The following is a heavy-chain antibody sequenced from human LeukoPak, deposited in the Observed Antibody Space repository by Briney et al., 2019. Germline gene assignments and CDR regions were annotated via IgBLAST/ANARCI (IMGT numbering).Heavy chain of an antibody. Sequence: ASVKVSCKASGYTFTSYGISWVRQAPGQGLEGMGWISAYNGNTNYAQKLQGRVTMTTDTSTSTAYMELRSLRSDDTAVYYCARGLGDFWSGPYYFDYWGQGTLVTVSS. J-gene: IGHJ4*02. D-gene: IGHD3-3*01. CDR3: ARGLGDFWSGPYYFDY. CDR2: ISAYNGNT. V-gene: IGHV1-18*01. CDR1: GYTFTSYG.